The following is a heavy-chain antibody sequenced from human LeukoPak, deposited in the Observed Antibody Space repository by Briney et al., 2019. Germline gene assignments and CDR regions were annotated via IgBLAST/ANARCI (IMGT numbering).Heavy chain of an antibody. Sequence: ASVKVSCKASGYTFTSYGISWARQAPGQGLEWMGWISAYNGNTNYAQKLQGRVTMTTDTSTSTAYMELRSLRSDDTAVYYCARDQYYYDSSGYYGGYWGQGTLVTVSS. CDR2: ISAYNGNT. CDR1: GYTFTSYG. V-gene: IGHV1-18*01. J-gene: IGHJ4*02. D-gene: IGHD3-22*01. CDR3: ARDQYYYDSSGYYGGY.